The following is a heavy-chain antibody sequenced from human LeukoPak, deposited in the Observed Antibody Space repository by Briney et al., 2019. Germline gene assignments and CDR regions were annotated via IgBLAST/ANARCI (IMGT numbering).Heavy chain of an antibody. D-gene: IGHD1-26*01. CDR2: ISSDGSST. J-gene: IGHJ3*02. CDR3: SRWEIGGGHDAFDI. V-gene: IGHV3-74*01. CDR1: GFTFSSYG. Sequence: PGGSLRLSCAASGFTFSSYGMNWVRQAPGKGLVWVSRISSDGSSTSYADSVKGRFTISRDNAKNTLYLQMNSLRAEDTAVYYCSRWEIGGGHDAFDIWGQGTMVTVSS.